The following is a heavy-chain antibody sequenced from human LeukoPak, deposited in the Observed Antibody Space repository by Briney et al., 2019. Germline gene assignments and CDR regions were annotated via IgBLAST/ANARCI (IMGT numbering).Heavy chain of an antibody. V-gene: IGHV3-23*01. CDR2: ITNIGADT. CDR1: GFTFSSYA. Sequence: GGSLRLSCAASGFTFSSYAMTWVRQAPGKGLEWVSTITNIGADTYYADSVKGRFTISRDNSKNTLYLHMHSLGAEDSAIYYCAKNSERYCGGDCFPWGQGTLVSVSS. J-gene: IGHJ5*02. D-gene: IGHD2-21*02. CDR3: AKNSERYCGGDCFP.